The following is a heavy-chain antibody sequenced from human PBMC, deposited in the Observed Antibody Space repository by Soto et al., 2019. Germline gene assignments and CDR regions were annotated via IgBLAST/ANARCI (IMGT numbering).Heavy chain of an antibody. J-gene: IGHJ4*02. D-gene: IGHD3-16*01. Sequence: QVQLQESGPGLVKPSETLSLTCTVSGGSVSNYFWSWIRQPPGKRLEWIAYIYSSGSPNYNPSLKTRVTISVDMAKTQFSLKLSSVTAADTAVYYCARGDMIRGVDQWGQGTLVTVSS. V-gene: IGHV4-59*02. CDR1: GGSVSNYF. CDR3: ARGDMIRGVDQ. CDR2: IYSSGSP.